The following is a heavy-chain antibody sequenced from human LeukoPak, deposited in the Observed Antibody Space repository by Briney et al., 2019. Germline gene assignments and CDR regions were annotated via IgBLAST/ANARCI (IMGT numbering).Heavy chain of an antibody. CDR1: GAFVRSNYW. V-gene: IGHV4-4*02. Sequence: KRLGPQTLTCAVCGAFVRSNYWWAWVSQPPGKGLEWIGEIHHSGSTNYSPSLKSRVTISVDESKNQFSLNLNSVTAADTAVYYCARDRPMAVWGQGTTVTVSS. CDR2: IHHSGST. D-gene: IGHD6-6*01. J-gene: IGHJ6*02. CDR3: ARDRPMAV.